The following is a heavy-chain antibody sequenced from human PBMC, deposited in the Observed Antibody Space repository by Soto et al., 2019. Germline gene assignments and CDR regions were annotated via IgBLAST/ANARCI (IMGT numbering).Heavy chain of an antibody. D-gene: IGHD2-8*01. J-gene: IGHJ6*03. CDR1: AFTFTSYP. Sequence: PCWSLRLPCVPAAFTFTSYPTHSVRRHRGKWLGWVAVITYDQSNTYYADCVKGWFTISRDKSKNTLYLQMNSLRGEDAPVYECAGAFRHLTNLGVWGRRTT. CDR2: ITYDQSNT. V-gene: IGHV3-30*03. CDR3: AGAFRHLTNLGV.